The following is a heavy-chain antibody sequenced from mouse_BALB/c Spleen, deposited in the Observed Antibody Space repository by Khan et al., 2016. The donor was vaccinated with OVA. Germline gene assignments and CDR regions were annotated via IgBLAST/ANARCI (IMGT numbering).Heavy chain of an antibody. CDR3: ARHAIDSYYYLYAMDF. CDR2: INSGGSFT. V-gene: IGHV5-9-3*01. J-gene: IGHJ4*01. CDR1: GFTFSRYA. D-gene: IGHD1-1*01. Sequence: EVELVESGGGLVKPGGSLKLSCAASGFTFSRYAMSWVRQTPEKRLEWVATINSGGSFTYYPDSVKGRFTISRDKAKNTLFIQMSSLRSEDTAMYYFARHAIDSYYYLYAMDFWGQGTSVTVSS.